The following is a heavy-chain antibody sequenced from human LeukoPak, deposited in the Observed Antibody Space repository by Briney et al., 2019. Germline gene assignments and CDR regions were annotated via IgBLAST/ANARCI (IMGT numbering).Heavy chain of an antibody. D-gene: IGHD6-13*01. Sequence: GGSLRLSCAASGFTFSNAWMSWVRQAPGKGLEWVGRIKSKTDGGTTDYAAPVKGRFTISRDDSKNTLYLQMNSLKTEDTAVYYCTTDVLIAAAGKNIFDYWGQGTLVTVSS. J-gene: IGHJ4*02. CDR2: IKSKTDGGTT. CDR3: TTDVLIAAAGKNIFDY. V-gene: IGHV3-15*01. CDR1: GFTFSNAW.